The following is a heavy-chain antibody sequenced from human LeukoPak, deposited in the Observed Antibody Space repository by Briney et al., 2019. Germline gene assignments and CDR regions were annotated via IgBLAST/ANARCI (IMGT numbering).Heavy chain of an antibody. Sequence: KTSETLSLTCAVSTYSISSGYYGGWIRQTPGKGLEWIGSIFHSGSTYYSPSLKSRVTISVDTSKNQFSLELSSATAADTAVYYCARPFRGSYDWYDPWGQGILVTVSS. CDR1: TYSISSGYY. V-gene: IGHV4-38-2*01. D-gene: IGHD1-26*01. CDR3: ARPFRGSYDWYDP. J-gene: IGHJ5*02. CDR2: IFHSGST.